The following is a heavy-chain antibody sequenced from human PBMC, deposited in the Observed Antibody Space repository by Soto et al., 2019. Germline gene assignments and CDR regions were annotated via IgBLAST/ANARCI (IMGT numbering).Heavy chain of an antibody. CDR1: GGSISSSSYY. CDR2: IYYSGST. CDR3: AWTGIAAAGFPYDAFDI. Sequence: QLQLQESGPGLVKPSETLSLTCTVSGGSISSSSYYWGWIRQPPGKGLEWIGSIYYSGSTYYNPSLKSRVTISVDTSKNQFSLKLSSVTAADTAVYYCAWTGIAAAGFPYDAFDIWGQGTMVTVSS. V-gene: IGHV4-39*01. J-gene: IGHJ3*02. D-gene: IGHD6-13*01.